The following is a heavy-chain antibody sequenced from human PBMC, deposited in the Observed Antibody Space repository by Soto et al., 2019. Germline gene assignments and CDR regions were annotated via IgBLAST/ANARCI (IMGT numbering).Heavy chain of an antibody. CDR1: GNTFSNYY. V-gene: IGHV1-46*01. D-gene: IGHD3-16*01. CDR3: ARDIPRGAPPRAFDI. J-gene: IGHJ3*02. CDR2: INPSGGHT. Sequence: ASVKVSCKASGNTFSNYYIHWVRQAPGQGLEWMGTINPSGGHTTYAQKFLGRVTMTRDTSTSTLYMELSSLRSDDTAVYYCARDIPRGAPPRAFDIWGQGTMVTVSS.